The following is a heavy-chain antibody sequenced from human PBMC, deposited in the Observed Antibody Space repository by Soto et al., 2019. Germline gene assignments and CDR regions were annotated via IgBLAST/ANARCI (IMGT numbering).Heavy chain of an antibody. CDR3: ARESEDLTSNFDY. V-gene: IGHV3-21*01. J-gene: IGHJ4*02. Sequence: PGGALRLSCAASGFTFTRYSMNWVRQAPGKGLEWVSSISSTTNYIYYADSMKGRFTVSRDNAKNSVYLEMNSLSAEDTAVYYCARESEDLTSNFDYWGQGTLVTVSS. CDR1: GFTFTRYS. CDR2: ISSTTNYI.